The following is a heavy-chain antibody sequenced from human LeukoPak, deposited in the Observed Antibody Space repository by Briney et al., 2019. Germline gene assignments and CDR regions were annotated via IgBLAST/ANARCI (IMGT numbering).Heavy chain of an antibody. Sequence: GGSLRLSSAASVFIFDDYAMSGVRHAPGKGLEWGSGINLNGGSTGYADSVKGRFTISRENAKNSLYLQMNGLRAEETALYYCARVGPEFGLAAAAAWLDYWGQGTLVTVSS. J-gene: IGHJ4*02. D-gene: IGHD6-13*01. CDR3: ARVGPEFGLAAAAAWLDY. V-gene: IGHV3-20*03. CDR2: INLNGGST. CDR1: VFIFDDYA.